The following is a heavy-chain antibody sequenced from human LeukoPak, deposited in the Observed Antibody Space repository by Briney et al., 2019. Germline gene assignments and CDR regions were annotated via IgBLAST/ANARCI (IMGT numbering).Heavy chain of an antibody. CDR3: ARGEEVLGYCSSTSCYAFDY. Sequence: GWSLRLSCAASGFTFSSYAMHWVRQAPGKGLEYVSAISSNGGSTYYANSVKGRFTISRDNSKNTLYLQMGSLRAEDMAVYYCARGEEVLGYCSSTSCYAFDYWGQGTLVTVSS. D-gene: IGHD2-2*01. CDR1: GFTFSSYA. V-gene: IGHV3-64*01. J-gene: IGHJ4*02. CDR2: ISSNGGST.